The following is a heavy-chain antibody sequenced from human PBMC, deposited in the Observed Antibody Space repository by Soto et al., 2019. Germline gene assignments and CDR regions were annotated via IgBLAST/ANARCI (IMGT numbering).Heavy chain of an antibody. CDR2: ISGSGGST. J-gene: IGHJ4*02. Sequence: EVQLLESGGGLVQPGGSLRLSCAASGFTFSSYAMSWVRQAPGKGLEWVSAISGSGGSTYYADSVKGRFTISRDNSKNTLYLQMNSLSAEDTEVYYCAKDGPDCSGGSCYDYWGQGTLVTVSS. CDR3: AKDGPDCSGGSCYDY. V-gene: IGHV3-23*01. CDR1: GFTFSSYA. D-gene: IGHD2-15*01.